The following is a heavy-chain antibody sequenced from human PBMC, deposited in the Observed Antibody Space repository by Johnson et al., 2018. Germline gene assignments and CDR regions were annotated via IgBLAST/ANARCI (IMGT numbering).Heavy chain of an antibody. CDR1: GFTFGDYP. CDR2: IRSEIYGGTR. Sequence: VQLVQSGGGLVQPGRSLRLSCAGSGFTFGDYPLNWLRQAPGKGLEWVGLIRSEIYGGTRDYAASVKGRFTISRDDSKSIAYLQMNSLKTEDTAVYFCTREETTADFFYYGMDVWGQGTTVIVSS. V-gene: IGHV3-49*03. D-gene: IGHD4-11*01. CDR3: TREETTADFFYYGMDV. J-gene: IGHJ6*02.